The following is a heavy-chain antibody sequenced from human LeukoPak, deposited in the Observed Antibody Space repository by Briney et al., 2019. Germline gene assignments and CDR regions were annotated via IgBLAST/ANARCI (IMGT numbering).Heavy chain of an antibody. CDR2: ISSSSSYI. V-gene: IGHV3-21*01. CDR3: ARDIYDGSGDFDY. J-gene: IGHJ4*02. CDR1: GFTFSSYS. D-gene: IGHD3-22*01. Sequence: PGGSLRLSCAASGFTFSSYSMNWVRQAPGKGLEWVSSISSSSSYIYYADSVKGRFTISRDNAKNSLYLQMNSLRAEDTAVYYCARDIYDGSGDFDYWGQGTLVTVSS.